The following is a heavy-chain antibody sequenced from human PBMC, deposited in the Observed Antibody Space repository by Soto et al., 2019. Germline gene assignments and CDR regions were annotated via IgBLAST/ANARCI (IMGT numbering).Heavy chain of an antibody. CDR3: ARLVVMAPGAND. D-gene: IGHD2-2*01. CDR1: GGCINNNSYY. V-gene: IGHV4-39*02. CDR2: IFYTGTT. Sequence: ETRPLTGSVAGGCINNNSYYWGWIRQPPGKGLEWVGGIFYTGTTYYSPSMKDRVTISVDTSKNSFSLNLTPVTAADTAVYLCARLVVMAPGANDWGQGTLVSVSS. J-gene: IGHJ4*02.